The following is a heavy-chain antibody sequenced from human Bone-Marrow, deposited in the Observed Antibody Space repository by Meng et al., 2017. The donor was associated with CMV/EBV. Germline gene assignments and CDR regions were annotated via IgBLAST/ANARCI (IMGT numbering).Heavy chain of an antibody. CDR2: ISYDGSNK. V-gene: IGHV3-30-3*01. D-gene: IGHD2-2*01. J-gene: IGHJ6*02. Sequence: GESLKISCAASGFTFSSYWMHWVRQAPGKGLEWVAVISYDGSNKYYADSVKGRFTISRDNSKNTLYLQMNSLRAEDTAVYYCARESHLCSSTSCYYGMDVWGQGTTVTVSS. CDR1: GFTFSSYW. CDR3: ARESHLCSSTSCYYGMDV.